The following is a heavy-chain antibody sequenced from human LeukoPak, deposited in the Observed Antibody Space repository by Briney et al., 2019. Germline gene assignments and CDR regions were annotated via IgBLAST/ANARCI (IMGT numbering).Heavy chain of an antibody. Sequence: GGSLRLSCAASGFTFSSYAMHWVRQAPGKGLEWVAVISYDGSNKYYADSVKGRFTISRDNSKNTLDLQMNSLRAEDTAVYYCARDRSYDFWSGYSTPDYWGQGTLVTVSS. D-gene: IGHD3-3*01. V-gene: IGHV3-30-3*01. J-gene: IGHJ4*02. CDR3: ARDRSYDFWSGYSTPDY. CDR2: ISYDGSNK. CDR1: GFTFSSYA.